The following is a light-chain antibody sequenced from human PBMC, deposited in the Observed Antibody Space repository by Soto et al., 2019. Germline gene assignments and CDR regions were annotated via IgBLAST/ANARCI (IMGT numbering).Light chain of an antibody. V-gene: IGKV3-15*01. J-gene: IGKJ4*01. CDR3: QQYNNWPLT. CDR1: QSVRSN. CDR2: GSS. Sequence: EIVMTQSPATLSVSPGERATLSCTASQSVRSNSAWFQQKPGQAPRLLIYGSSTRATGIPARFSGSGSGTEFTLIISRLQSEDVAVYFCQQYNNWPLTFGGGTKVEI.